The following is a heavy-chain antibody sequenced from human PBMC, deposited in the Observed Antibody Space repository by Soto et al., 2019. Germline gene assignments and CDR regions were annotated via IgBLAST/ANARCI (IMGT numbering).Heavy chain of an antibody. CDR2: IYHTGST. CDR3: ARDRGCPFLFAY. Sequence: QVELQESGPGLVKPSQTLSLTCTVSGGSISRGGYYWSWIRQHPGKGLEWIGYIYHTGSTYYNPSLKSRVTISVDTSKNQFSLKVTSVTAADTAVYYCARDRGCPFLFAYWGKVVLVTVSA. V-gene: IGHV4-31*03. CDR1: GGSISRGGYY. J-gene: IGHJ4*02. D-gene: IGHD6-19*01.